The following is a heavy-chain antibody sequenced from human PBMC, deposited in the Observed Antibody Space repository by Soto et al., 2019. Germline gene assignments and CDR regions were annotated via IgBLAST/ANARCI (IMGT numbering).Heavy chain of an antibody. Sequence: SENLPHTSSVSGGLIIRHYWIWFRQSPGKKKEWIGYVFYSGTTNYNPSLKSRVTLSADTSKNQFSLRLSSVTAADPAVYYCATVGSSGWSPAYWGQGTLVSV. CDR1: GGLIIRHY. D-gene: IGHD3-22*01. V-gene: IGHV4-59*11. CDR3: ATVGSSGWSPAY. CDR2: VFYSGTT. J-gene: IGHJ4*02.